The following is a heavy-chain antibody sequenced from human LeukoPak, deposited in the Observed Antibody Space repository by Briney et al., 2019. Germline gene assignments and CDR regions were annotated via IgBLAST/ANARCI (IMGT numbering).Heavy chain of an antibody. Sequence: GGSLRLSCAASGFTFDDYAMQWVRQAPGKGLEWVSGISWNSGSIGYADSVKGRFTISRDNAKNSLYLQMNSLRAEDTALYYCAKDFRHQWLVLGPYFDYWGQGTLVTVSS. CDR1: GFTFDDYA. CDR3: AKDFRHQWLVLGPYFDY. D-gene: IGHD6-19*01. J-gene: IGHJ4*02. V-gene: IGHV3-9*01. CDR2: ISWNSGSI.